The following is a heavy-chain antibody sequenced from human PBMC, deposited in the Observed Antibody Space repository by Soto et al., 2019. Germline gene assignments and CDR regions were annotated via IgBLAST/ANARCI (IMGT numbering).Heavy chain of an antibody. V-gene: IGHV1-18*04. CDR2: INPSDGNR. J-gene: IGHJ4*02. Sequence: ASVTVSCTASGHSFSSYGILWVRPAPGQGLEWMGWINPSDGNRNFAQKFEDRVTMTTATSTNTVFLELRSLKSDDTAIFYCARDRLRGYDTSGFYSWGQGTMVTVSS. D-gene: IGHD3-22*01. CDR1: GHSFSSYG. CDR3: ARDRLRGYDTSGFYS.